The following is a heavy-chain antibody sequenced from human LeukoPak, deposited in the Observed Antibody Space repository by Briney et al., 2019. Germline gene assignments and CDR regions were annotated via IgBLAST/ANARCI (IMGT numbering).Heavy chain of an antibody. Sequence: SQTLSLTCSVSGGSISSGDYYWSSIRQPPGKGLEWIGYIYYSGSTYYNPSLKSRVTISVDTSKNQFSLKLSSVTAADTAVYYCARDLPRTLTTFDIWGQGTMVTVSS. CDR3: ARDLPRTLTTFDI. D-gene: IGHD3-9*01. V-gene: IGHV4-30-4*08. CDR2: IYYSGST. J-gene: IGHJ3*02. CDR1: GGSISSGDYY.